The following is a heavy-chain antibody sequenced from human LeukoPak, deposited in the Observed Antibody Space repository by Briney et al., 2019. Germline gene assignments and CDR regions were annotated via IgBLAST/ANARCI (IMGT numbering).Heavy chain of an antibody. Sequence: SQTLSLTCAISGDSVSSDSAAWNWIRQSPSRGLEWLGRTFYRSKWYNDYAVSVKSRITINPDTSKNQFSLQLNSVTPEDTAVYYCARDGPYCYSPSCYASWYFDLWGRGTLVTVSS. V-gene: IGHV6-1*01. J-gene: IGHJ2*01. CDR3: ARDGPYCYSPSCYASWYFDL. D-gene: IGHD2-2*01. CDR2: TFYRSKWYN. CDR1: GDSVSSDSAA.